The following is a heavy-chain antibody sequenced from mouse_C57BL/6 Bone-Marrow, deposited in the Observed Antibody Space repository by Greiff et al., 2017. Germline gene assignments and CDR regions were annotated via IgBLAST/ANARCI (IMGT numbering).Heavy chain of an antibody. CDR2: IDPSDSYT. CDR1: GYTFTSYW. V-gene: IGHV1-50*01. J-gene: IGHJ4*01. D-gene: IGHD4-1*01. CDR3: ASWVYAMDY. Sequence: QVQLQQSGAELVKPGASVKLSCKASGYTFTSYWMQWVKQRPGQGLEWIGEIDPSDSYTTYNQKFKGKATLTVDTSSSTAYMQLSSLTSEDSAVYYCASWVYAMDYWGQGTSVTVSS.